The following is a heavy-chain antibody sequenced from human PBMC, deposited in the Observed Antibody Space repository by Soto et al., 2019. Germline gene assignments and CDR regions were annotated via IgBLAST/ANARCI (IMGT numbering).Heavy chain of an antibody. CDR3: AREVGATRNWFDP. CDR1: GGTFSSYA. V-gene: IGHV1-69*01. J-gene: IGHJ5*02. Sequence: QVQLVQSGAEVKKPGSSVKVSCKASGGTFSSYAISWVRQAPGQELEWMGGIIPIFGTANYAQKFQVRVTITADESTSTAYVEPSSPSAEDTAVYYCAREVGATRNWFDPWGQGTLVTVSS. D-gene: IGHD1-26*01. CDR2: IIPIFGTA.